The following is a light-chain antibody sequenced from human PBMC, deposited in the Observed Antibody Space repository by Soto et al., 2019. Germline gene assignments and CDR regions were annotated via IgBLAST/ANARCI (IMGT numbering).Light chain of an antibody. CDR3: CSYAGSSAPHGV. J-gene: IGLJ3*02. CDR2: EGS. CDR1: SSDVGSYNL. V-gene: IGLV2-23*01. Sequence: QSALTQPASVSGSPGQSITISCTGTSSDVGSYNLGSWYQQHPGKAPKLMIYEGSKRPSGVYNRFSGSKSGNTASLTISGLQAEDEADYYCCSYAGSSAPHGVFGGGTKLTVL.